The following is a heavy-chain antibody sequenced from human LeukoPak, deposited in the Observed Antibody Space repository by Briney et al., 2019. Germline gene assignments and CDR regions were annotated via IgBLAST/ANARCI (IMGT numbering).Heavy chain of an antibody. CDR3: ATVYSGSYHDAFDI. Sequence: ASVKVSCKASGYTFTSYDINWVRQATGQGLEWMGWMNPNSGNTGYAQKFQGRVTITRNTSISTAYMELSSLRSEDTAVYYCATVYSGSYHDAFDIWGQGTMVTVSS. J-gene: IGHJ3*02. CDR2: MNPNSGNT. D-gene: IGHD1-26*01. CDR1: GYTFTSYD. V-gene: IGHV1-8*03.